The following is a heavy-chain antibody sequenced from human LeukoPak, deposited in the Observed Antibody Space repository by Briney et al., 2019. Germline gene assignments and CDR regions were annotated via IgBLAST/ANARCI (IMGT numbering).Heavy chain of an antibody. CDR3: AGLSGYDPYYFDY. J-gene: IGHJ4*02. V-gene: IGHV1-2*02. CDR2: INPNSGGT. CDR1: GYTFTGYY. D-gene: IGHD5-12*01. Sequence: ASVKVSCKASGYTFTGYYMHWVRQAPGQGLEWMGCINPNSGGTDYAQKFQGRVTMPRDTSISTAYMELSRLTSDDTAVYYCAGLSGYDPYYFDYWGEGTLVAVSS.